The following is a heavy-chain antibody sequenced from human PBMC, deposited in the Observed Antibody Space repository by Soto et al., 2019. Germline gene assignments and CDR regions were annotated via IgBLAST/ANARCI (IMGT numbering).Heavy chain of an antibody. D-gene: IGHD2-2*01. Sequence: QVQLVESGGGLVKPGGSLRLSCAASGFTFSDYYMSWIRQAPGKGLEWVSYISSSGSTIYYADSVKGRFTISRDNAKYSLYLQMNRLRAEVTAVYYCARDAKYCSRTSCAYYYYYYYMDVWGKGTTVTVSS. CDR2: ISSSGSTI. CDR3: ARDAKYCSRTSCAYYYYYYYMDV. CDR1: GFTFSDYY. V-gene: IGHV3-11*01. J-gene: IGHJ6*03.